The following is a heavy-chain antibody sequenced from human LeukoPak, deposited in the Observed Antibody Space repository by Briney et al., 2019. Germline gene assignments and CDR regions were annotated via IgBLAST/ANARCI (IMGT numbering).Heavy chain of an antibody. J-gene: IGHJ5*02. CDR1: GGSFSGYY. CDR2: IYDSGST. CDR3: ARHYGP. V-gene: IGHV4-34*01. Sequence: PSETLSFTCAVYGGSFSGYYWSWIRQPPGKGLEWIGSIYDSGSTYYNPSLKSRVTISVDTSKNQFSLKLNSVTAADTAVYYCARHYGPWGQGTLVTVSS. D-gene: IGHD3-16*01.